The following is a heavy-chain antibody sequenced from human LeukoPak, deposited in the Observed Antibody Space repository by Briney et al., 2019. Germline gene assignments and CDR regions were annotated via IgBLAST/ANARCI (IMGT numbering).Heavy chain of an antibody. J-gene: IGHJ6*02. D-gene: IGHD2-2*02. V-gene: IGHV3-23*01. CDR2: ISGSGGST. Sequence: GGSLRLSCAASGFTFSSYAMTWVRQAPGKGLEWVSAISGSGGSTYYADSVKGRFTISRDNSKNTLYLQMNSLRAEDTAVYYCARYCSTTSCYTGYYYGMDVWGQGTTVNVSS. CDR3: ARYCSTTSCYTGYYYGMDV. CDR1: GFTFSSYA.